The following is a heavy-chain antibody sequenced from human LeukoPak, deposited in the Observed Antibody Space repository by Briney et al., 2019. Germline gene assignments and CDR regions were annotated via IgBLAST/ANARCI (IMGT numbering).Heavy chain of an antibody. D-gene: IGHD6-19*01. CDR3: ARDPSAVAGNFYY. CDR2: IESDGSST. V-gene: IGHV3-74*01. Sequence: PGGSLRLSCAASGFTFSIYWMHWVRQAAGKGLEWVSRIESDGSSTSYADSVKGRFTISRDNAKNTLYLQMNSLRAEDTAVYYCARDPSAVAGNFYYWGQGTLVTVSS. CDR1: GFTFSIYW. J-gene: IGHJ4*02.